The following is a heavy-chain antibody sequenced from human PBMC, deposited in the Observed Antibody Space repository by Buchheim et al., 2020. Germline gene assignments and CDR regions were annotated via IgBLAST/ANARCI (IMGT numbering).Heavy chain of an antibody. J-gene: IGHJ6*02. V-gene: IGHV3-7*01. D-gene: IGHD3-3*01. CDR1: GFTFSSYW. CDR2: IKQDGSEK. Sequence: EVQLVESGGGLVQPGGSLRLSCAASGFTFSSYWMSWVRQAPGKGLEWVANIKQDGSEKYYVDSVKGRFTISRDNAKNSLYLQMNSLRAEDTAVYYCARDFRSYDFWRDNYYYYGMDVWGQGTT. CDR3: ARDFRSYDFWRDNYYYYGMDV.